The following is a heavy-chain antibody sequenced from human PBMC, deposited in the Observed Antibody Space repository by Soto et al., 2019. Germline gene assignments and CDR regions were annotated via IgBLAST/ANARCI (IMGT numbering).Heavy chain of an antibody. V-gene: IGHV4-59*01. J-gene: IGHJ3*02. CDR1: GDSISSYY. Sequence: SETLSLTCTVSGDSISSYYWSWIRQPPGKGPEWIGYIYYSGSTNYNPSLKSRVTISVDTSKNQFSLKLSSVTAADTAVYYCARDIAAAGDAFDIWGQGTMVTVSS. CDR2: IYYSGST. CDR3: ARDIAAAGDAFDI. D-gene: IGHD6-13*01.